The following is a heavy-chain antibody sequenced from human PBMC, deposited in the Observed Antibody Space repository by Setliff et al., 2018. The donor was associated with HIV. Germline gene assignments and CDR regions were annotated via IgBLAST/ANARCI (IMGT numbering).Heavy chain of an antibody. V-gene: IGHV3-9*01. D-gene: IGHD1-1*01. Sequence: GGSLRLSCAASGFNLDDYAMHWVRQVPGKGLEWVSGLSWNSDDIDYVDSVRGRFTISRDNAKNSLYLQMNRLKIEDTALYYCVRDRGMGTNYFDFWGQGTLVTVSS. CDR1: GFNLDDYA. CDR3: VRDRGMGTNYFDF. J-gene: IGHJ4*02. CDR2: LSWNSDDI.